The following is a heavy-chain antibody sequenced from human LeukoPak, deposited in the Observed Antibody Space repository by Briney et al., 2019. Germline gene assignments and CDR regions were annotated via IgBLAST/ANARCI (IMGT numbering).Heavy chain of an antibody. D-gene: IGHD2-2*01. J-gene: IGHJ4*02. Sequence: SETLSLTCTVSGGSISSSGYYWGWIRQPPGKGLEWIGSIYYSGSTYYNPSLKSRVTISVDTSKNQFSLKLSSVTAADTAVYYCARQLDIVVVPAAPLDYWGQGTLVTVSS. CDR3: ARQLDIVVVPAAPLDY. CDR1: GGSISSSGYY. CDR2: IYYSGST. V-gene: IGHV4-39*01.